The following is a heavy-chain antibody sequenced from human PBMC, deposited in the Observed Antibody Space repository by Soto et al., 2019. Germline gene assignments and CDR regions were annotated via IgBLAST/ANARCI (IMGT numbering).Heavy chain of an antibody. Sequence: ASVKVSCKASGGSFSTAAISWVRQAPGQGLEWMGGIMPIFRTADYAQKFQGRVTITADESTSTVYLELSSLRSGDTAVYYCARDKDRPQLGGNYYYIMDVWGQGTTVTVSS. V-gene: IGHV1-69*13. CDR2: IMPIFRTA. D-gene: IGHD3-3*02. CDR1: GGSFSTAA. CDR3: ARDKDRPQLGGNYYYIMDV. J-gene: IGHJ6*02.